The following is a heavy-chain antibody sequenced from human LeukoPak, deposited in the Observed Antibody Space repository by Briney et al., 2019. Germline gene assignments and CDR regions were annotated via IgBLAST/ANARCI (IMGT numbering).Heavy chain of an antibody. CDR1: GGSFSGYY. V-gene: IGHV4-34*01. J-gene: IGHJ4*02. CDR2: INHSGST. CDR3: ARGIVGATDFDY. Sequence: SDTLSLTCAVYGGSFSGYYWSWIRQPPGKGLEWIGEINHSGSTNYNPSLKSRVTISVDTSKNQFSLKLSSVTAADTAVYYCARGIVGATDFDYWGQGTLVTVSS. D-gene: IGHD1-26*01.